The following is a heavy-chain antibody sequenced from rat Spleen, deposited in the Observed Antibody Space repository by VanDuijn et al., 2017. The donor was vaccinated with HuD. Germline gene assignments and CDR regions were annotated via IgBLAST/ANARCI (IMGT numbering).Heavy chain of an antibody. CDR2: LNTDGGST. V-gene: IGHV5-58*01. D-gene: IGHD5-1*01. CDR1: GFTFSSYW. J-gene: IGHJ2*01. CDR3: AKDGGLGALDY. Sequence: EVQLVETGGGLVQPGRSLKLSCVASGFTFSSYWMYWIRQAPGKGLEWVSSLNTDGGSTYYPDSVKGRFTISRDNAENTVYLQMNSLRSEDTATYYCAKDGGLGALDYWGQGVMVTVSS.